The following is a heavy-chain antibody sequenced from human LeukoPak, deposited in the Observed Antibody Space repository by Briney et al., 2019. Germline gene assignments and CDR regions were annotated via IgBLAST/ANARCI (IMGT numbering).Heavy chain of an antibody. CDR3: AKERGSGWYYFDY. D-gene: IGHD6-19*01. J-gene: IGHJ4*02. V-gene: IGHV3-23*01. CDR2: ISGSGGYT. Sequence: SGGSLRLSCATSEFTFSSYAMSWVRQAPGKGLEWVSGISGSGGYTCYADSVKGRFTISRDNSKNTLYLQMNSLRAEDTAIYYCAKERGSGWYYFDYWGQGTLVTVSS. CDR1: EFTFSSYA.